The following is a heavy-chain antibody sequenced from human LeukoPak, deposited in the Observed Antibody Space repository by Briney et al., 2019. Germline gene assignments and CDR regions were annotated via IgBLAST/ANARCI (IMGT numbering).Heavy chain of an antibody. V-gene: IGHV4-34*01. J-gene: IGHJ4*02. Sequence: SETLSLTCAVYGGSFSGYYWSWIRQPPGKGLEWIGEINHSGSTNYNPPLKSRVTISVDTSKNQFSLKLSSVTAADTAVYYCASAPIYYDILTGYWNLFDYWGQGTLVTVSS. CDR2: INHSGST. CDR1: GGSFSGYY. CDR3: ASAPIYYDILTGYWNLFDY. D-gene: IGHD3-9*01.